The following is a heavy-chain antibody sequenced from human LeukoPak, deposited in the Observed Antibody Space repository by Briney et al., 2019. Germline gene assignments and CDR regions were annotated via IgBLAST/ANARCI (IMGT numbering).Heavy chain of an antibody. D-gene: IGHD2-2*01. CDR2: IYPGDSDT. CDR3: ARTLPRDCSSTSCPRSDYYYMDV. CDR1: GYSFTSYW. J-gene: IGHJ6*03. V-gene: IGHV5-51*01. Sequence: GESLKISCKGSGYSFTSYWIGWVRQMPGKGLEWMGIIYPGDSDTRYSPSFQGQVTISADKSISTAYLQWSSLKASDTAMYYCARTLPRDCSSTSCPRSDYYYMDVWGKGTTATVSS.